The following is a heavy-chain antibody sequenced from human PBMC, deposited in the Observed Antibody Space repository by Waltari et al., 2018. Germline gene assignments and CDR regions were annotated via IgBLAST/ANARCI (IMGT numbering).Heavy chain of an antibody. D-gene: IGHD3-22*01. CDR2: VSPILGKA. J-gene: IGHJ4*02. CDR1: GGTFSSYT. Sequence: QVQLVQSGAEVKKPGSSVKVSCKASGGTFSSYTISWVRQAPGQGLEWMGRVSPILGKANYAQKFQGRVTITADKSTSTAYMELSSLRSEDTAVYYCEAYDYYDSSGYYRIFDYWGQGTLVTVSS. V-gene: IGHV1-69*02. CDR3: EAYDYYDSSGYYRIFDY.